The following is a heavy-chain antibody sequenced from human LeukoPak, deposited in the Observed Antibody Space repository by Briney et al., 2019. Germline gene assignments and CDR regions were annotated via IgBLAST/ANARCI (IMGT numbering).Heavy chain of an antibody. CDR2: ISGSFTSI. V-gene: IGHV3-48*01. J-gene: IGHJ4*02. D-gene: IGHD5/OR15-5a*01. Sequence: GGSLRLSCAASGFTFSNYNMIWVRQAPGKGLEWLSFISGSFTSIQYADSVRGRITISRDNAKNSLFLQINGLRADDSAVYYCVRGHSVYDFLVYWGQGVLVTVSS. CDR3: VRGHSVYDFLVY. CDR1: GFTFSNYN.